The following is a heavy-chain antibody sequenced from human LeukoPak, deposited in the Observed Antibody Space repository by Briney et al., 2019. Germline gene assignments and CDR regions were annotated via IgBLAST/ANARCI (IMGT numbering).Heavy chain of an antibody. CDR3: AKGILAASGWFDP. D-gene: IGHD6-13*01. V-gene: IGHV3-9*01. CDR2: ISWNSGSI. J-gene: IGHJ5*02. CDR1: GFTFEDYA. Sequence: TGGSLRLSCAASGFTFEDYAMHWVRQAPGKGLEWVSGISWNSGSIGYADSVKGRFTISRDNAKNSLYLQMNSLRAEHTALYDWAKGILAASGWFDPWGQGTLVTVSS.